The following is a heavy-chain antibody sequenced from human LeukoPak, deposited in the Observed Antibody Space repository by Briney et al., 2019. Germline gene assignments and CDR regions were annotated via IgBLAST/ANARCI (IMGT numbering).Heavy chain of an antibody. D-gene: IGHD3-9*01. CDR2: INPNSGGT. V-gene: IGHV1-2*02. Sequence: ASVKVSCKASGYTFTGYYMHWVRQAPGQGLEWMGWINPNSGGTNYAQKFQGRVTMTRDTSITTAYMELTRLRSDDTAVYYCARDVPYYDILTGYYFDPWGQGTLVTVSS. J-gene: IGHJ5*02. CDR3: ARDVPYYDILTGYYFDP. CDR1: GYTFTGYY.